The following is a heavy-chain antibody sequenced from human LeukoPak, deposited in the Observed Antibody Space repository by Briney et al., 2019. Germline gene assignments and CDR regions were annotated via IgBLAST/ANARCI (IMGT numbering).Heavy chain of an antibody. CDR3: ARVQYSSSYFSAFDI. J-gene: IGHJ3*02. Sequence: ASVKVSCKASGYTFTSYGISWVRQAPGQGLEWMGWISAYNGNTNYAQKLQGRVTMTTDTSTSTAYMELRSLRSDDTAVYYCARVQYSSSYFSAFDIWGQGTMVTVSS. V-gene: IGHV1-18*01. D-gene: IGHD6-13*01. CDR1: GYTFTSYG. CDR2: ISAYNGNT.